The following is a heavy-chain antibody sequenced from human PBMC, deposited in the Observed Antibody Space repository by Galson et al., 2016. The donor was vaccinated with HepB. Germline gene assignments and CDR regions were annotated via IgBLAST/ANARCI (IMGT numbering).Heavy chain of an antibody. CDR2: ISAYIGNA. CDR3: ARWGTMVPGVMKYHYGMDV. CDR1: GYTFGNYG. D-gene: IGHD3-10*01. Sequence: SVKVSCKASGYTFGNYGISWVRQAPGQGLEWMGWISAYIGNARYAQKLQGRVALTTDTSTSTAYMELRSLRSDDTAVYYCARWGTMVPGVMKYHYGMDVWGQGTTVTVSS. V-gene: IGHV1-18*01. J-gene: IGHJ6*02.